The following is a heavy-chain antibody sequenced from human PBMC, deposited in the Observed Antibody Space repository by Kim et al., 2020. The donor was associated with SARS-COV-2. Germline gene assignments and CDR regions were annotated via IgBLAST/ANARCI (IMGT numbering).Heavy chain of an antibody. D-gene: IGHD2-21*02. CDR2: ITGTGGGT. CDR3: AKDTMAVTAGIGYYFGMDV. J-gene: IGHJ6*02. V-gene: IGHV3-23*01. Sequence: GGSLRVSCAASGITFRNYAMTWVRQAPGKGLEWVSSITGTGGGTYYADSVKGRFTISRDNSNKTLFLQMNSLRPDDTAVYYCAKDTMAVTAGIGYYFGMDVWGQGTTVTV. CDR1: GITFRNYA.